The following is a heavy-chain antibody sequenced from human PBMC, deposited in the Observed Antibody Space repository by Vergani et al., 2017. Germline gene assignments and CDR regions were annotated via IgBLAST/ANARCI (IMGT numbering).Heavy chain of an antibody. J-gene: IGHJ3*02. V-gene: IGHV1-69*08. D-gene: IGHD3-10*01. CDR2: IIPIFGTA. CDR1: GGTFSSYT. CDR3: VNYYGSGSYYDAFDI. Sequence: QVQLVQSGAEVKKPGSSVKVSCKASGGTFSSYTISWVRQAPGQGLEWMGRIIPIFGTANYAQKFQGRVTITADESTSTAYMELRSLRSDDTAVYYCVNYYGSGSYYDAFDIWGQGTMVTVSS.